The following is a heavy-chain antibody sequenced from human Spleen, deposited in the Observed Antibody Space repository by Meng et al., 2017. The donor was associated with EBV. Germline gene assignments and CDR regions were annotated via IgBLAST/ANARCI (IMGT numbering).Heavy chain of an antibody. D-gene: IGHD3-22*01. V-gene: IGHV4-39*07. Sequence: RPPEESGPGRVKPSETLSLTGPVSGGAMGSSSYYWGWIRQPPGKGLEWIGSIYYGGGAYYNPSLKSRVTISADTSKNHFSLTLTSVTAADTAVYYCVRDLYYDSNGYWNYRGQGTLVTVSS. CDR2: IYYGGGA. J-gene: IGHJ4*02. CDR3: VRDLYYDSNGYWNY. CDR1: GGAMGSSSYY.